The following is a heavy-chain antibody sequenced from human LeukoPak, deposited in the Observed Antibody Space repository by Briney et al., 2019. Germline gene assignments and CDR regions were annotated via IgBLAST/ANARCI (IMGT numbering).Heavy chain of an antibody. CDR1: GFTFSSYA. CDR2: ISGSGGST. CDR3: ANTKDYYDSSGYSNWFDP. J-gene: IGHJ5*02. V-gene: IGHV3-23*01. D-gene: IGHD3-22*01. Sequence: GGSLRLSCAASGFTFSSYAMSWVRQAPGKGLEWVLAISGSGGSTYYADSVKGRFTISRDNSKNTLYLQMNSLRAEDTAVYYCANTKDYYDSSGYSNWFDPWGQGTLVTVSS.